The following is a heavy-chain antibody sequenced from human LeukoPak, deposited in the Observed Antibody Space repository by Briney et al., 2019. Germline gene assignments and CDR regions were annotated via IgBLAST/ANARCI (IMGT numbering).Heavy chain of an antibody. CDR3: ARVAYCTKGVSINFDS. D-gene: IGHD2-8*01. V-gene: IGHV1-2*02. CDR2: INPNSGGT. CDR1: GYTFTVNY. Sequence: GASVKVSCKASGYTFTVNYIHWVRQAPGQGLEWMGWINPNSGGTKYAQKFQGRVTMTRDTSISTAYMELSSLRSDDTAVYYCARVAYCTKGVSINFDSWGQGTLATVSS. J-gene: IGHJ4*02.